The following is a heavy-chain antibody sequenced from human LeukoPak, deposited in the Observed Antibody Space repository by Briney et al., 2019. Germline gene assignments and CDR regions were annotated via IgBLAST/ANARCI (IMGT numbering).Heavy chain of an antibody. V-gene: IGHV3-48*03. Sequence: AGGSLRLSCAASGFTFSHFEMNRVRQAPGKGLEWISYISDDDTIIHYAGSVKGRFTISRDNAKSSLFLQMDSPRAEDTAVYYCARAVTTTWDVMGYFDSWGQGTLVTVSS. CDR3: ARAVTTTWDVMGYFDS. D-gene: IGHD4-17*01. CDR2: ISDDDTII. CDR1: GFTFSHFE. J-gene: IGHJ4*02.